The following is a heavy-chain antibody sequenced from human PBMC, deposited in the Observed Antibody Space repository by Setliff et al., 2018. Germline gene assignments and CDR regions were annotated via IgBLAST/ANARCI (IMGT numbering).Heavy chain of an antibody. V-gene: IGHV4-39*07. CDR1: GASVSGNSYY. CDR2: MYYGGGGST. CDR3: VREGYSEYFQY. D-gene: IGHD1-1*01. Sequence: PSETLSLTCTVSGASVSGNSYYWGWIRQPPGKGLEWIGSMYYGGGGSTYYNASLKSRVTISVDTSKNQFSLKLSSVTAADTAVYYCVREGYSEYFQYWGRGTLVTVSS. J-gene: IGHJ1*01.